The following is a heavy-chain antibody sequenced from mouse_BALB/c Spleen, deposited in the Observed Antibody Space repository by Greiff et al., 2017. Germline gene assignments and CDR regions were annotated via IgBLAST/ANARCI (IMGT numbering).Heavy chain of an antibody. CDR1: GYSITSDYA. D-gene: IGHD2-1*01. V-gene: IGHV3-2*02. J-gene: IGHJ2*01. Sequence: EVMLVESGPGLVKPSQSLSLTCTVTGYSITSDYAWNWIRQFPGNKLEWMGYISYSGSTSYNPSLKSRISITRDTSKNQFFLQLNSVTTEDTATYYCARLRGNYEGWGQGTTLTVSS. CDR3: ARLRGNYEG. CDR2: ISYSGST.